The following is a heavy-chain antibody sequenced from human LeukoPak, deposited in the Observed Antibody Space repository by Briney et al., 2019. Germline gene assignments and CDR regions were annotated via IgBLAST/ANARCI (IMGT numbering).Heavy chain of an antibody. J-gene: IGHJ4*02. CDR1: GFTFSTYA. V-gene: IGHV3-23*01. CDR3: AKAAHYYDSSTYTPADY. Sequence: GGSLRLTCAGSGFTFSTYAMTWVRQAPGKGLEWVSSISGSGASTYYADSVKGRFTISRDNSKKTLYLQMNSLRAEDTAIYYCAKAAHYYDSSTYTPADYWGQGTLVTVSS. CDR2: ISGSGAST. D-gene: IGHD3-22*01.